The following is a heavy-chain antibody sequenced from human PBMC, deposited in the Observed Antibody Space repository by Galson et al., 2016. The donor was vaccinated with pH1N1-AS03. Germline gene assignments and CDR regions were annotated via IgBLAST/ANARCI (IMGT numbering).Heavy chain of an antibody. V-gene: IGHV3-21*01. J-gene: IGHJ4*02. CDR2: IRNSGSHI. D-gene: IGHD3-22*01. CDR3: ARGNYYDVDVREYYFDY. CDR1: GFTFSSYS. Sequence: SLRLSCAASGFTFSSYSMTWVRQAPGKGLEWVSFIRNSGSHISYGDSVKGRFTVSRDNAKNSLYLQMNSLRAEDTAVYYCARGNYYDVDVREYYFDYWGQGTLVTVSS.